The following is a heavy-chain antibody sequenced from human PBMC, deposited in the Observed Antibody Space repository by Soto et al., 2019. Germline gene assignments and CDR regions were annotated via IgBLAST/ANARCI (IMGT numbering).Heavy chain of an antibody. CDR1: GFTFSSYA. V-gene: IGHV3-23*01. D-gene: IGHD1-26*01. CDR2: ISGSGGST. Sequence: GWSLRLSCAASGFTFSSYAMSWVRQAPGKGLEWVSAISGSGGSTYYADSVKGRFTISRDNSKNTLYLQMNSLRAEDTAVYYCAKDLLGYYGMDVWGQGTTVTVSS. J-gene: IGHJ6*02. CDR3: AKDLLGYYGMDV.